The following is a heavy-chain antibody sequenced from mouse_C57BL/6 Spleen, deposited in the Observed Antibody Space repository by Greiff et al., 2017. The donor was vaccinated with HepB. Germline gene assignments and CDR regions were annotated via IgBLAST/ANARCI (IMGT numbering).Heavy chain of an antibody. V-gene: IGHV1-64*01. D-gene: IGHD2-4*01. CDR1: GYTFTSYW. Sequence: QVQLQQPGAELVKPGASVKLSCKASGYTFTSYWMHWVKQRPGQGLEWIGMIHPNSGSTNYNEKFKSKATLTVDKSSSTAFMQLSSLTSEDSAVYYCARGVYYDYDEIVDYWGQGTTLTVSS. CDR2: IHPNSGST. J-gene: IGHJ2*01. CDR3: ARGVYYDYDEIVDY.